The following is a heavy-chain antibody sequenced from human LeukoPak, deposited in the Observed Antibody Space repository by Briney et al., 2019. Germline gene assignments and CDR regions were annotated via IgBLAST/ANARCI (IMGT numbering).Heavy chain of an antibody. CDR2: ISGSGDST. D-gene: IGHD3-16*01. V-gene: IGHV3-23*01. CDR1: GFTFSSYG. CDR3: ARDYVWGTFEPDF. Sequence: GGSLRLSCAASGFTFSSYGMSWVRQAPGKGLEWVSAISGSGDSTYYADSVKGRFTISRDNSKNTLYLQMNSLRAEDTALYYCARDYVWGTFEPDFWGQGTLVTVSS. J-gene: IGHJ4*02.